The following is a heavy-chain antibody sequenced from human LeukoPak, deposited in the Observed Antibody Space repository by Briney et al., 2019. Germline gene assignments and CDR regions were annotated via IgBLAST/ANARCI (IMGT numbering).Heavy chain of an antibody. V-gene: IGHV1-69*04. CDR1: GGTFISYA. CDR2: IIPILGIA. Sequence: SVKVSCKASGGTFISYAISWVRQAPGQGLEWMGRIIPILGIANYAQKFQGRVTITADKSTSTAYMELSSLRSEDTAVYYCASGTMVRGVIKPYYSCGMDVWGQGTTVTVSS. CDR3: ASGTMVRGVIKPYYSCGMDV. D-gene: IGHD3-10*01. J-gene: IGHJ6*02.